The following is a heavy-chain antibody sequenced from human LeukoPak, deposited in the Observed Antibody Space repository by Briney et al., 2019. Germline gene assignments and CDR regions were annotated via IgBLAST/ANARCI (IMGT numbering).Heavy chain of an antibody. J-gene: IGHJ5*02. CDR1: GFTFSSYS. V-gene: IGHV3-21*01. D-gene: IGHD4-17*01. Sequence: GGSLRLSCAASGFTFSSYSMNWVRQAPGKGLEWVSSISSSSSYIYYADSVKGRFTISRDNAKNSLYLQMNSLRAEDTAVYYCARGGLDYCDYLNWFDVWGQGTLVTVSS. CDR3: ARGGLDYCDYLNWFDV. CDR2: ISSSSSYI.